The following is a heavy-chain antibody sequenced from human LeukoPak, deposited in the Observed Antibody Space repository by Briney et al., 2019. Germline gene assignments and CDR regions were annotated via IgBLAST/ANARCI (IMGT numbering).Heavy chain of an antibody. Sequence: PGGSLRLSCAASGFTFSSYAMSWVRQAPGKGLEWVSVIYSGGSTYYADTVKGRFTISRDNSKNTLYLQMNSLRAEDTAVYYCARDRWLALDYWGQGTLVTVSS. J-gene: IGHJ4*02. CDR3: ARDRWLALDY. CDR1: GFTFSSYA. V-gene: IGHV3-66*02. CDR2: IYSGGST. D-gene: IGHD3-22*01.